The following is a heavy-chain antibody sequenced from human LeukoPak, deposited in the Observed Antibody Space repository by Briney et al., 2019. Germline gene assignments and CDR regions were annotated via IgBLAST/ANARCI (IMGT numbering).Heavy chain of an antibody. J-gene: IGHJ5*02. V-gene: IGHV4-59*08. CDR3: ARHPFQYPFDH. Sequence: SETLSLTCTVSGASVSSDYWSWIRQSPGKGLEWIGYIYHSGPTMSNPSLKSRVSLSLDTSNNQFSLKLSSVTAADTAVYYCARHPFQYPFDHWGQGTVVSVSS. D-gene: IGHD2/OR15-2a*01. CDR2: IYHSGPT. CDR1: GASVSSDY.